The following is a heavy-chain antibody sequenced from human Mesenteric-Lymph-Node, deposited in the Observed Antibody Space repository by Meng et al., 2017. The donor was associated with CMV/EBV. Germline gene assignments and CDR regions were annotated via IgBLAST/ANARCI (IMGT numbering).Heavy chain of an antibody. D-gene: IGHD3-22*01. CDR3: AHVSMIVPFGY. CDR2: IYWDDDK. V-gene: IGHV2-5*02. CDR1: GVSLSRSGVG. Sequence: CTVSGVSLSRSGVGVGWIRQPPGKALEWLASIYWDDDKRYSPSLKSRLTLTKDTSKNQVVLTMTNVDPVDTATYYCAHVSMIVPFGYWGQGTLVTVSS. J-gene: IGHJ4*02.